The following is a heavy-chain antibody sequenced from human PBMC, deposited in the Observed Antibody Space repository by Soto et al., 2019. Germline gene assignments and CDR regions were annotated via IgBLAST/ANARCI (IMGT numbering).Heavy chain of an antibody. Sequence: SETLSLTCTVSGGSFSSGSYYWSWIRQPPGKGLEWIGYIYYSGSTNYNPSLKSRVTISVDTSKNQFSLKLSSVTAADTAVYYCARELGHSYGYNYYYGMDVWGQGTTVTVSS. D-gene: IGHD5-18*01. J-gene: IGHJ6*02. CDR3: ARELGHSYGYNYYYGMDV. CDR1: GGSFSSGSYY. V-gene: IGHV4-61*01. CDR2: IYYSGST.